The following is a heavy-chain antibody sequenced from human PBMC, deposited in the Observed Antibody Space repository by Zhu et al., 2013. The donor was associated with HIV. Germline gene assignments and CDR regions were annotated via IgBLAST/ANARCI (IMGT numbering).Heavy chain of an antibody. V-gene: IGHV1-3*01. CDR1: GYTFTDHH. CDR3: AAADFSGSYPY. D-gene: IGHD1-26*01. J-gene: IGHJ4*02. Sequence: QVQLVQSGAEVKKPGASVKVSCKASGYTFTDHHMHWMRLAPGHRLEWMAWIDPANGNTRYSPTFQARITLTRDTSATTVYMDLNLLTSEDTGLYYCAAADFSGSYPYWGQGTPVTVSS. CDR2: IDPANGNT.